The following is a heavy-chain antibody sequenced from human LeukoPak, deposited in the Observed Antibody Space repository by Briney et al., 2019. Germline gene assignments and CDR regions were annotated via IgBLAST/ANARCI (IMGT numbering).Heavy chain of an antibody. CDR3: AKDRDIILTGHGMDV. V-gene: IGHV3-9*01. J-gene: IGHJ6*02. CDR1: GFTFDDYA. D-gene: IGHD3-9*01. Sequence: GGSLRLSCAASGFTFDDYAMHWVRQAPGKGLEWVSGISWNSGSIGYADSVKGRFTISRDNAKNSLYLQMSSLRAEDTAVYYCAKDRDIILTGHGMDVWGQGTTVTVSS. CDR2: ISWNSGSI.